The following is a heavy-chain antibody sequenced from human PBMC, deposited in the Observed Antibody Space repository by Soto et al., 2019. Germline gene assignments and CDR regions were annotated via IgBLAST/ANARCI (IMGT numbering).Heavy chain of an antibody. D-gene: IGHD5-18*01. J-gene: IGHJ4*02. Sequence: SETLSLTCTVSGGSISSSSYYWGWIRQPPGKGLEWIGSIYYSGSTYYNPSLKSRVTISVDTSKNQFSLKLSSVTAADTAVYYCARLRIQLGSEFWGQGTLVTVSS. V-gene: IGHV4-39*01. CDR3: ARLRIQLGSEF. CDR2: IYYSGST. CDR1: GGSISSSSYY.